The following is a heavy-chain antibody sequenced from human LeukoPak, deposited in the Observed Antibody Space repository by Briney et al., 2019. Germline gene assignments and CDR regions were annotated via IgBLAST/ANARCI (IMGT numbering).Heavy chain of an antibody. D-gene: IGHD3-10*01. CDR1: GGSISSYY. CDR2: IYYSGST. CDR3: ARFITMVRGADNWFDP. J-gene: IGHJ5*02. V-gene: IGHV4-59*01. Sequence: SETLSLTCTVSGGSISSYYWSWIRQPPGKGLEWIGYIYYSGSTNYNPSLKSRVTISVDTSKNQFSLKLSSVTAADTAVYYCARFITMVRGADNWFDPWGQGTLVTVSS.